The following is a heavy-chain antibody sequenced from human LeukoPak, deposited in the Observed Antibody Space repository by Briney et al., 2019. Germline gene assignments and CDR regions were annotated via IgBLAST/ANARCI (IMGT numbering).Heavy chain of an antibody. CDR3: ARFHYYDSRPIDY. J-gene: IGHJ4*02. D-gene: IGHD3-22*01. CDR1: GGTFSSYA. Sequence: SVKVSCKASGGTFSSYAISWVRQAPGQGLEWMGEIIPIFGTANYAQKFQGRVTITADESTSTAYMELSSLRSEDTAVYYCARFHYYDSRPIDYWGQGTLVTVSS. CDR2: IIPIFGTA. V-gene: IGHV1-69*13.